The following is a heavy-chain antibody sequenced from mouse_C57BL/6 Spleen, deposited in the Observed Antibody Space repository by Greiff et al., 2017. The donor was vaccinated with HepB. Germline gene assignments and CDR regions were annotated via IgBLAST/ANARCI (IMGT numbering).Heavy chain of an antibody. CDR1: GYTFTSYW. D-gene: IGHD2-5*01. V-gene: IGHV1-59*01. J-gene: IGHJ3*01. Sequence: QVQLKQPGAELVRPGTSVKLSCKASGYTFTSYWMHWVKQRPGQGLEWIGVIDPSDSYTNYNQKFKGKATLTVDTSSSTAYMQLSSLTSEDSAVYYCGYSNWFAYWGQGTLVTVSA. CDR2: IDPSDSYT. CDR3: GYSNWFAY.